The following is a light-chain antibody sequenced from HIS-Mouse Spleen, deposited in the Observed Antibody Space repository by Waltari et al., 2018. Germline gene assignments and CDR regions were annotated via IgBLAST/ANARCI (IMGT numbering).Light chain of an antibody. V-gene: IGLV2-14*03. CDR2: DVS. CDR1: SRHVGGYHY. Sequence: QSALTQPASVSGSPGQSITISCTGTSRHVGGYHYVSWYQQHPGKAPKLMIYDVSNRPSGVSNRFSGSKSGNTASLTISGLQAEDEADYYCSSYTSSRTGVFGGGTKLTVL. J-gene: IGLJ2*01. CDR3: SSYTSSRTGV.